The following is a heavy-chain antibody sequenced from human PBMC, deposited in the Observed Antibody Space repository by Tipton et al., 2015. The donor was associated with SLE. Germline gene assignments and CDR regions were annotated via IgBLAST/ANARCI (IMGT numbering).Heavy chain of an antibody. D-gene: IGHD2-2*01. J-gene: IGHJ4*02. V-gene: IGHV4-30-2*01. CDR2: LFHAGST. CDR1: GGSISSGDHS. Sequence: TLSLTCAVSGGSISSGDHSWSWIRQPPGKGLEWIGYLFHAGSTHYSPSLKSRVTISADRSKNQFSLKLTSVTAADTAVYYCARDSCSSTTCYYFDYWGQETLVTVSS. CDR3: ARDSCSSTTCYYFDY.